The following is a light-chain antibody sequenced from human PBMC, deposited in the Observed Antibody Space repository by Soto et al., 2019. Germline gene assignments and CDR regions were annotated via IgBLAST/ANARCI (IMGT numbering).Light chain of an antibody. CDR2: VTS. CDR1: ESFSSNS. V-gene: IGKV3-20*01. J-gene: IGKJ4*01. Sequence: EIVLTQSPCTLSLSPGERATLSCRASESFSSNSLAWYQQKPGQPPRLLIYVTSSRATGIPDRFSGSGSGTAFTLTISSLGPEDFAVYFCQQYGGSPSFGGGTRVEIK. CDR3: QQYGGSPS.